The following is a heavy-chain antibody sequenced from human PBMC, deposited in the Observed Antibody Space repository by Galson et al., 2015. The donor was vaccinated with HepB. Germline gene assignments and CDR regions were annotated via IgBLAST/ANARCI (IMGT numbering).Heavy chain of an antibody. CDR2: ISWNSGSI. CDR3: AKEPTGAFDI. Sequence: SLRLSCAASGFTFDDYAMHWVRQAPGKGPEWVSGISWNSGSIGYADSVKGRFTISRDNAKNSLYLQMDSLRAEDTALYYCAKEPTGAFDIWGQGTMVTVSS. J-gene: IGHJ3*02. D-gene: IGHD3-9*01. V-gene: IGHV3-9*01. CDR1: GFTFDDYA.